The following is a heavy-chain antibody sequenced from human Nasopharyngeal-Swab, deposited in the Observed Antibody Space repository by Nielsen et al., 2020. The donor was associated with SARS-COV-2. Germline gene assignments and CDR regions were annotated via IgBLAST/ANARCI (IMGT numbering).Heavy chain of an antibody. J-gene: IGHJ4*02. CDR2: INWNGGRI. V-gene: IGHV3-9*01. CDR1: GFTFDDYA. Sequence: GGSLRLSCAASGFTFDDYAMHWVRQAPGKGLEWISGINWNGGRIGYADSVKGRFTISRANAKKSLYLQMNSLRPEDTALYYCTKATSLYYYDSSGYRPWYCDYWGQGTLVTVSS. D-gene: IGHD3-22*01. CDR3: TKATSLYYYDSSGYRPWYCDY.